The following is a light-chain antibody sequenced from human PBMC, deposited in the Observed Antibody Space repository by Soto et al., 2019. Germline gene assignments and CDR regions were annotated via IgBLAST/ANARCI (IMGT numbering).Light chain of an antibody. Sequence: SYELTQPPSVSVAPGKTARITCGGNNIGSKSVHWYQQKPGQAPVLVIYYDSDRPSGIPERFSGSNSGNTATLTISRVEAGDEADYYCQVWDSSSDPVFGSGTQLTVL. CDR3: QVWDSSSDPV. CDR1: NIGSKS. CDR2: YDS. J-gene: IGLJ6*01. V-gene: IGLV3-21*04.